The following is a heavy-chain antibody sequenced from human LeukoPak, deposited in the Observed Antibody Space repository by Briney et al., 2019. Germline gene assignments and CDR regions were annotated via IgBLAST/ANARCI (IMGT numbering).Heavy chain of an antibody. D-gene: IGHD6-6*01. CDR3: ARGSSIAARGIDY. J-gene: IGHJ4*02. Sequence: GGSLRLSCAASGFTFSSYSMNWVRQAPGKGLEWVSSISSSSSYIYYADSVKGRFTISRDNAKNSLYLQMNSLRAEDTAVYYCARGSSIAARGIDYWGQGTLVTVSS. CDR1: GFTFSSYS. V-gene: IGHV3-21*01. CDR2: ISSSSSYI.